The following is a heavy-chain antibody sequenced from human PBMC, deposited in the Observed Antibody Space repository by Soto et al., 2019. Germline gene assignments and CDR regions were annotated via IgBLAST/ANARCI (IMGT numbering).Heavy chain of an antibody. Sequence: PGGSLRLSCAASGFTFSSYAMHWVRQAPGKGLEWVAVISYDGSNKYYADSVKGRFTISRDNSKNTLYLQMNSLRAEDTAVYYCARDWLDYWGQGTLVTVSS. CDR2: ISYDGSNK. CDR1: GFTFSSYA. V-gene: IGHV3-30-3*01. J-gene: IGHJ4*02. CDR3: ARDWLDY.